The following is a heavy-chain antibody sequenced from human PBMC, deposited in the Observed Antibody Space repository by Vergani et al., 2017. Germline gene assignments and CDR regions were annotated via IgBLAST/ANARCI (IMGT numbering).Heavy chain of an antibody. CDR3: ARDEPRGYSSGYGMDV. CDR2: IIPIFGTA. V-gene: IGHV1-69*06. J-gene: IGHJ6*02. CDR1: GGTFSSYA. D-gene: IGHD6-19*01. Sequence: QVQLVQSGAEVKKPGSSVKVSCKASGGTFSSYAISWVRQAPGQGLEWMGGIIPIFGTANYAQKFQGRVTITADKSTSTAYMVLSSLRSEDTAVYYCARDEPRGYSSGYGMDVWGQGTTVTVSS.